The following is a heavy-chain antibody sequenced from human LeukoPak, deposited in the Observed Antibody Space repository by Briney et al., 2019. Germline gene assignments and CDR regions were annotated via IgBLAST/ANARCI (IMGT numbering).Heavy chain of an antibody. CDR1: GFTFSTYA. J-gene: IGHJ6*03. D-gene: IGHD3-10*01. CDR3: AKDGASYGSGSSRLYYYYYMDV. Sequence: PGGSLRLSCAASGFTFSTYAMSWVRQAPGKGLEWVSTISGNGGSTYYADSVKGRFTISRDNSKNTLYLQMNSLRAEDTAVYYCAKDGASYGSGSSRLYYYYYMDVWGKGTTVTISS. CDR2: ISGNGGST. V-gene: IGHV3-23*01.